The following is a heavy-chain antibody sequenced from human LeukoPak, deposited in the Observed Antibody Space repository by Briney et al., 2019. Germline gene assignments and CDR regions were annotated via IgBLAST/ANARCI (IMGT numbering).Heavy chain of an antibody. V-gene: IGHV3-23*01. J-gene: IGHJ4*02. D-gene: IGHD6-19*01. CDR1: GFTFSSYA. CDR2: ISGSGGST. Sequence: PGGSLRLSCAASGFTFSSYAMSWVRQAPGKGLEWVSAISGSGGSTYYADSVKGRFTISRDNSKNTLYLQMNSLRAEDTAVYYCAKAEGEWLARRGGFQDYWGQGTLVTVSS. CDR3: AKAEGEWLARRGGFQDY.